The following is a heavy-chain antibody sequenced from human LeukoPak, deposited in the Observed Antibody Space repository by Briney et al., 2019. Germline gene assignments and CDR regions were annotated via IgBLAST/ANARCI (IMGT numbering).Heavy chain of an antibody. J-gene: IGHJ4*02. CDR3: ARDMTAHSSAVSGVPGDY. Sequence: GGSLRLSCAASGFSFDDHAMHWVRQAPGKGLEWVSLINWDGSLIYYGDSVRGRFTISRDNSKNSLFLQMHSLRAGDSAFYYCARDMTAHSSAVSGVPGDYWGQGTLVTVSS. V-gene: IGHV3-43D*03. D-gene: IGHD2-21*02. CDR1: GFSFDDHA. CDR2: INWDGSLI.